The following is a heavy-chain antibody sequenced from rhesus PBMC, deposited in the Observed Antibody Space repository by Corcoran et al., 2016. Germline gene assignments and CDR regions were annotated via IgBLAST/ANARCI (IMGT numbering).Heavy chain of an antibody. CDR3: ARHTVAANMFDY. V-gene: IGHV4-76*01. J-gene: IGHJ4*01. Sequence: QVHLQESGPGLVQPSETLSLTCAVSGGSFSGGYDWSWIRQSPGKGLEWIGYIFGRSRTNADSRSLKNRVTISKDTSKNQFSLKLSSVTAADSAVYYCARHTVAANMFDYWGQGVLVTVSS. D-gene: IGHD4-29*01. CDR1: GGSFSGGYD. CDR2: IFGRSRTN.